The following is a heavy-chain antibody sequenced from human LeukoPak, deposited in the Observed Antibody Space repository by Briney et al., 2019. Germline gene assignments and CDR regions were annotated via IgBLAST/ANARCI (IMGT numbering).Heavy chain of an antibody. CDR1: GFTFSSAW. V-gene: IGHV3-15*01. Sequence: GGSLRLSCAASGFTFSSAWMSWVRQAPGKGLEWVGRIKSKTDGGRLDYSAPVKGRFTISRDDSKNTLYLEMNSLRIEDTAVYYCTTDGDYGDGLRGDYWGQGTLVTVSS. D-gene: IGHD4-17*01. CDR3: TTDGDYGDGLRGDY. CDR2: IKSKTDGGRL. J-gene: IGHJ4*02.